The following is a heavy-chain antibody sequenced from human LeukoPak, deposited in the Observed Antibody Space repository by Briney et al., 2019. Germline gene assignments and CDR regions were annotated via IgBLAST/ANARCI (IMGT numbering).Heavy chain of an antibody. CDR2: INHSGST. CDR3: ATRRSNFWSGYFDWFDP. Sequence: SETLSLTCADYGGSFSGYYWSWIRQPPGKGLEWIGEINHSGSTNYNPSLKSRVTISVDTSKNQFSLRLSSVTAADTAVYYCATRRSNFWSGYFDWFDPWGQGTLVTVSS. V-gene: IGHV4-34*01. J-gene: IGHJ5*02. CDR1: GGSFSGYY. D-gene: IGHD3-3*01.